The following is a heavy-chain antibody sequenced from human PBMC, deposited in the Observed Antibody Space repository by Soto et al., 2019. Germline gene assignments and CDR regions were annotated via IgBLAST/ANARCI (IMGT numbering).Heavy chain of an antibody. Sequence: GGSLRLSCAASGFTFSSYSMNWVRQAPGKGLEWVSYISSSSSTIYYADSVKGRFTISRDNAKNSLYLQMNSLRAEDTAVYYGAREGGPSGSGSNYFDYWGQGTLVTVSS. CDR1: GFTFSSYS. V-gene: IGHV3-48*01. CDR3: AREGGPSGSGSNYFDY. J-gene: IGHJ4*02. CDR2: ISSSSSTI. D-gene: IGHD3-10*01.